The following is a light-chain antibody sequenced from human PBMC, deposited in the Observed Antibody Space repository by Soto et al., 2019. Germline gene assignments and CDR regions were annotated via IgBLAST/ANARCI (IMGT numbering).Light chain of an antibody. CDR2: AVS. V-gene: IGLV2-14*03. CDR3: ISYNDRQSYL. J-gene: IGLJ1*01. CDR1: SIDIGSYDH. Sequence: QSALNQPDSVSGSPVQSIAISGSGTSIDIGSYDHVAWDQQFPGKSPKLIIYAVSDRPSGVSDRFSGSKSGISASLTISGLQTADEADYYCISYNDRQSYLFGTGTKVTVL.